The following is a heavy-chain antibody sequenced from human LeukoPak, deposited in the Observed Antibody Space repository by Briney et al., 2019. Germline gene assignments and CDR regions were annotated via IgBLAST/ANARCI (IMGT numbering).Heavy chain of an antibody. CDR2: ISNSGST. J-gene: IGHJ3*02. Sequence: SETLSLTCTVSGGSISSYYWSCIRQPPGKGLEWIGYISNSGSTNYNPSLKSRVTMSVDTSKNQFSLELSSVTAADTAVYYCAREWYSSGWYPGDAFDIWGQGTMVTVSS. D-gene: IGHD6-19*01. CDR3: AREWYSSGWYPGDAFDI. CDR1: GGSISSYY. V-gene: IGHV4-59*01.